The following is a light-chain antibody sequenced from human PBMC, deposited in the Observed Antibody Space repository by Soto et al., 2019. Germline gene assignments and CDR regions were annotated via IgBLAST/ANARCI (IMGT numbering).Light chain of an antibody. V-gene: IGLV2-8*01. J-gene: IGLJ1*01. CDR3: SLYSSNGSLI. CDR1: KNDIGVYDF. CDR2: EVV. Sequence: QSVLTQPPSASGSPGQSVTISCTGTKNDIGVYDFVSWYQHHPDKAPRLIIYEVVQRPSGVPDRFSGSKSGNTASLTVSGLQAADEADYFCSLYSSNGSLIFGPGTKVTVL.